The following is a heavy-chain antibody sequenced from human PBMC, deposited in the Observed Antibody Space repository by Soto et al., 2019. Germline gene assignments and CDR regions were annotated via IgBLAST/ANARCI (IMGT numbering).Heavy chain of an antibody. CDR1: GFTFSSYA. D-gene: IGHD6-13*01. J-gene: IGHJ4*02. V-gene: IGHV3-23*01. CDR2: VSASGGST. Sequence: GGSLRLSCAASGFTFSSYAMSWVRQAPGKGLEWVSAVSASGGSTYYADSVKGRFTISRDNSKNTLYLQMNSLRAEDTAVYYCARQKYSNSWCDYWGQGTLVTVSS. CDR3: ARQKYSNSWCDY.